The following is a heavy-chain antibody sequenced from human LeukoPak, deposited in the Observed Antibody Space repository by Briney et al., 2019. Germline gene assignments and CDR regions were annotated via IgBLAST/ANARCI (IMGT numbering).Heavy chain of an antibody. CDR1: GGSISSSSYY. V-gene: IGHV4-39*01. Sequence: PSETLSLTCTVSGGSISSSSYYWGWIRQPPGKGLEWIGSIYYSGSTYYNPSLKSRVTISVDTSKNQFSLKLSSVTAADTAVYYRARHFRFGESPYYYYGMDVWGQGTTVTVSS. J-gene: IGHJ6*02. D-gene: IGHD3-10*01. CDR3: ARHFRFGESPYYYYGMDV. CDR2: IYYSGST.